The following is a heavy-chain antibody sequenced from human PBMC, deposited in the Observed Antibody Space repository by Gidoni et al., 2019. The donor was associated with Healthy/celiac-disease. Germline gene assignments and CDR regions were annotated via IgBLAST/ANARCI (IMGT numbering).Heavy chain of an antibody. D-gene: IGHD4-17*01. CDR3: ARADLIYGATDY. J-gene: IGHJ4*02. Sequence: EVQLVESGGGLVKPGGSLRLSCAASGFTFSSYSMNWVRQAPGKGLEWVSSISSSSSYIYYADSVKGRFTISRDNAKNSLYLQMNSLRAEDTAVYYCARADLIYGATDYWGQGTLVTVSS. CDR2: ISSSSSYI. CDR1: GFTFSSYS. V-gene: IGHV3-21*01.